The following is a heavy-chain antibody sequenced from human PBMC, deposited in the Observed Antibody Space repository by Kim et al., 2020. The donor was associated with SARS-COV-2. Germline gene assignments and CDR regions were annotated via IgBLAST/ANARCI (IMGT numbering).Heavy chain of an antibody. D-gene: IGHD2-15*01. CDR2: IIAVNGNT. CDR1: GYTFTSYA. V-gene: IGHV1-3*01. J-gene: IGHJ4*02. CDR3: ARGKEVVAVAGENNYFDY. Sequence: ASVKVSCKASGYTFTSYAMHWVRQAPGQRLEWMGWIIAVNGNTKYSQKFQGRVTITRDTSASTAYMELSSLRSEDTAVYYCARGKEVVAVAGENNYFDYWGEG.